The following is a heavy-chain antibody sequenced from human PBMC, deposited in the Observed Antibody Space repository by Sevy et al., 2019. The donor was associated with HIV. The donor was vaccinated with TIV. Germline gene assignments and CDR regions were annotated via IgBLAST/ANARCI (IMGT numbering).Heavy chain of an antibody. CDR1: GFTFSSAW. D-gene: IGHD5-12*01. J-gene: IGHJ6*02. CDR2: IKSEFDVGAI. V-gene: IGHV3-15*01. Sequence: GGSLRLSCTASGFTFSSAWMSWVRQAPGKGLEWVGRIKSEFDVGAIDYAAPVKGRFSISREDSKNTVYLQMNSLKTEDRAVYYCITDPAYRGYDEEVINYYFYGMDVWGQGTTVTVSS. CDR3: ITDPAYRGYDEEVINYYFYGMDV.